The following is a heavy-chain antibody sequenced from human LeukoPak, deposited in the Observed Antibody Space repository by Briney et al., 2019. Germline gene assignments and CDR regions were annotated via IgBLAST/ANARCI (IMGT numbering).Heavy chain of an antibody. CDR3: ARVGSLTGSYFDY. CDR2: INPDGSST. Sequence: GGSLRLSCAASGFTFSSYWMQWVRHAPGKGPVWVSRINPDGSSTSYADSVKGRFTISRDNVKNTLYLQMNSLRAEDTAVYYCARVGSLTGSYFDYWGQGTLVTVSS. CDR1: GFTFSSYW. J-gene: IGHJ4*02. D-gene: IGHD7-27*01. V-gene: IGHV3-74*01.